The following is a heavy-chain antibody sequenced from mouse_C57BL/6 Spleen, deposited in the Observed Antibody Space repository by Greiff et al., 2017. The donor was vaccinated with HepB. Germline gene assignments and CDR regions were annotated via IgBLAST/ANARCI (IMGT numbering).Heavy chain of an antibody. Sequence: EVQLQQSGAELVRPGASVKLSCTASGFNIKDDYMHWVKQRPEQGLEWIGWIDPENGDTEYASKFQGKATITADTSSNTAYLQLSSLTSEDTAVYYCTTVPTVVATGFDYWGQGTTLTVSS. CDR1: GFNIKDDY. CDR2: IDPENGDT. CDR3: TTVPTVVATGFDY. D-gene: IGHD1-1*01. V-gene: IGHV14-4*01. J-gene: IGHJ2*01.